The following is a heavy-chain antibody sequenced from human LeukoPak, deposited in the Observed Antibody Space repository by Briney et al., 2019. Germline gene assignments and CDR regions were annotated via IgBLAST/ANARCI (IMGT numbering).Heavy chain of an antibody. CDR3: ARGLGVVVPAARSWFDP. CDR2: TYYRSEWYN. V-gene: IGHV6-1*01. Sequence: SQTLSLTCAISGDSVSSDSAAWNWIRQSPSRGLEWLRRTYYRSEWYNDHAVSVKSRITINPDTTKNQFSLQLNSVTPEDTAVYYCARGLGVVVPAARSWFDPWGQGTLVTVSS. D-gene: IGHD2-2*01. CDR1: GDSVSSDSAA. J-gene: IGHJ5*02.